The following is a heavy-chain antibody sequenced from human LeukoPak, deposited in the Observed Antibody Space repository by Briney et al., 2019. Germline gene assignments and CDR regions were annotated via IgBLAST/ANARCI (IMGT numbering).Heavy chain of an antibody. CDR1: GFTLSSYA. D-gene: IGHD6-13*01. Sequence: GGSLRLSCAASGFTLSSYALHRVRQAPGKGLEWVAVISYDGSNKYYADSVKGRFTISRDNSKNTLYLQMNSLRAEDTAVYYCARDSGFIAAAGSFDYWGQGTLVTVSS. CDR2: ISYDGSNK. V-gene: IGHV3-30*01. J-gene: IGHJ4*02. CDR3: ARDSGFIAAAGSFDY.